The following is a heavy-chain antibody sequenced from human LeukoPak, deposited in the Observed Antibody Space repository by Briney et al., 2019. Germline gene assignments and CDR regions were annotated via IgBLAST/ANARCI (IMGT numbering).Heavy chain of an antibody. CDR1: GGSISSGGYY. D-gene: IGHD1-26*01. CDR3: ARQRSGSRQDFDY. Sequence: SETLSFTCTVSGGSISSGGYYWSWIRQHPGKGLEWIGYIYYSGSTYYNPSLKSRVTISVDTSKNQFSLKLSSVTAADTAVYYCARQRSGSRQDFDYWGQGTLVTVSS. CDR2: IYYSGST. V-gene: IGHV4-31*03. J-gene: IGHJ4*02.